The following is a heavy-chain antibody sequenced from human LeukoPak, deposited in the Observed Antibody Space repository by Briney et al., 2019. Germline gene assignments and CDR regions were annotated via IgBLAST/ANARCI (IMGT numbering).Heavy chain of an antibody. CDR2: IIPIFGTA. Sequence: SVKVSCKASGYTFTGYYMHWVRQAPGQGLEWMGGIIPIFGTANYAQKFQGRVTITADESTSTAYMELSSLRSEDTAVYYCARVGVGATADYWGQGTLVTVSS. CDR1: GYTFTGYY. CDR3: ARVGVGATADY. J-gene: IGHJ4*02. V-gene: IGHV1-69*13. D-gene: IGHD1-26*01.